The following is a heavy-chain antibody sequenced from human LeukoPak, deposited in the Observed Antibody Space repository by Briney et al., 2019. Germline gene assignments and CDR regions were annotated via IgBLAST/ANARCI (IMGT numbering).Heavy chain of an antibody. CDR2: ISYDGSNK. D-gene: IGHD2-15*01. CDR1: GFTFSSYG. Sequence: GGSLRLSCAASGFTFSSYGMHWVRQAPGKGLEWVAVISYDGSNKYYADSVKGRFTISRDNSKNTLFLQMNSLRAEDTAVYYCARDRDEGGGSWYYFDYWGQGTLVTVSS. V-gene: IGHV3-30*03. J-gene: IGHJ4*02. CDR3: ARDRDEGGGSWYYFDY.